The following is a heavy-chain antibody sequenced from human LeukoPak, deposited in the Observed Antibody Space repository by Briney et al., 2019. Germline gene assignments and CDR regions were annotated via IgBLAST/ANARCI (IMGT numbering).Heavy chain of an antibody. V-gene: IGHV4-61*02. CDR1: GGSISSGSYY. CDR3: ASSLRFLEWFPGAFDI. CDR2: IYTSGST. Sequence: KSSETLSLTCTVSGGSISSGSYYWSWIRQPAGKGLEWIGRIYTSGSTNYNPSLKSRVTISVDTSKNQFSLKLSSVTAADTAVYYCASSLRFLEWFPGAFDIWGQGTMVTVSS. J-gene: IGHJ3*02. D-gene: IGHD3-3*01.